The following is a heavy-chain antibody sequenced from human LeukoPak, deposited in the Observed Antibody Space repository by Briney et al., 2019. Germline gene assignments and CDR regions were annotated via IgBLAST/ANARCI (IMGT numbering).Heavy chain of an antibody. D-gene: IGHD5-24*01. J-gene: IGHJ4*02. CDR2: ISGSGGST. Sequence: GGSLRLSCAASGFTFNNYGMSWVRQAPGKGLEWVSAISGSGGSTFYADSVKGRFTISRDNSKNTLYLQMNSLRAEDTAVYYCARERIGDGYNYAYWGQGALVTVSS. V-gene: IGHV3-23*01. CDR1: GFTFNNYG. CDR3: ARERIGDGYNYAY.